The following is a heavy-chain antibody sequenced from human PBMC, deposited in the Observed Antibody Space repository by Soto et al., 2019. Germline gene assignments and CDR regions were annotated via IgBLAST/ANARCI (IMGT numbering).Heavy chain of an antibody. Sequence: TLSLTCTVSGGSISSGGHYWSWIRQHPGKGLEWIGYIYYSGSTYYNPSLKSRVTISVDTSKNQFSLKLSSVTAADTAVYYCARWYDILTFDYWGQGTLVTVSS. CDR1: GGSISSGGHY. CDR3: ARWYDILTFDY. CDR2: IYYSGST. J-gene: IGHJ4*02. V-gene: IGHV4-31*03. D-gene: IGHD3-9*01.